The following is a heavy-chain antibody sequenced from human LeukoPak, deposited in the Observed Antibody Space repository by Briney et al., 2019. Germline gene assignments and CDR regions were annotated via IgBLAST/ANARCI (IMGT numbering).Heavy chain of an antibody. CDR1: GFSFSTSGLY. Sequence: SGPALVKPTETLTLTCTFSGFSFSTSGLYMSWIRQPPGKALQWLAHIDGDGDRYYSTSLETRLTISSDTSKSQVVLTLTNMDPADTATYYCARIRYTTAWSPFDYWGQGTLVTVSS. V-gene: IGHV2-70*01. D-gene: IGHD6-19*01. J-gene: IGHJ4*02. CDR2: IDGDGDR. CDR3: ARIRYTTAWSPFDY.